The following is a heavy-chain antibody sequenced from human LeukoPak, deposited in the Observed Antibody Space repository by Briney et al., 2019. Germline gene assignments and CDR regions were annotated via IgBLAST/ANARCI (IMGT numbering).Heavy chain of an antibody. CDR1: GYSFTTYW. CDR3: ARRQGCSSTSCPPDS. J-gene: IGHJ4*02. CDR2: IYPGDSDT. Sequence: GESLKISCRGSGYSFTTYWIGWVRQMPGKGLEWMGIIYPGDSDTRYSPTFQGQVTMSADKSINTAYLQWSSLKASDTAMYYCARRQGCSSTSCPPDSWGQGTLVTVSS. V-gene: IGHV5-51*01. D-gene: IGHD2-2*01.